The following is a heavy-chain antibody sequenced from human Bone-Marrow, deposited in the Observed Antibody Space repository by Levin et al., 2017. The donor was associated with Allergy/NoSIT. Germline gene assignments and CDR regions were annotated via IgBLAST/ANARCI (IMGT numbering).Heavy chain of an antibody. Sequence: HGESLKISCSVSGSTFSRFVLHWVRQAPGKGLEWVAVISHDERSIIYADSVRGRFTISKDNTKDTMYLQMNSLRDEDTAVYYCATAGPTSGYADAFEFWGQGTMVTVSS. CDR1: GSTFSRFV. CDR2: ISHDERSI. J-gene: IGHJ3*01. V-gene: IGHV3-30*04. CDR3: ATAGPTSGYADAFEF. D-gene: IGHD3-22*01.